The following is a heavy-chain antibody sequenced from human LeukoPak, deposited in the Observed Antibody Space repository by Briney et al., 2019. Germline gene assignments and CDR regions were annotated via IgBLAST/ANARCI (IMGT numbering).Heavy chain of an antibody. D-gene: IGHD3-3*01. J-gene: IGHJ4*02. CDR1: GCTFSSCA. Sequence: ASVKVSCKASGCTFSSCAISWVRQAPGQGLEWMGGIIPIFGTANYAQKFQGRVTITADESTSTAYMELSSLRSEDTAVYYCAISRRGYYDFWSGYYIGYWGQGTLVTVSS. V-gene: IGHV1-69*13. CDR3: AISRRGYYDFWSGYYIGY. CDR2: IIPIFGTA.